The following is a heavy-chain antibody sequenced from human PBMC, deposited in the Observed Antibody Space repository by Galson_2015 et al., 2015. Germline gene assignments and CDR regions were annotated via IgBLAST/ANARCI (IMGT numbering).Heavy chain of an antibody. D-gene: IGHD3-22*01. CDR1: GFTFSSYG. J-gene: IGHJ4*02. Sequence: SLRLSCAASGFTFSSYGTHWVRQAPGKGLEWVAVISYDGSNKYYADSVKGRFTISRDNSKNTLYLQMNSLRAEDTAVYYCAKDNSGWLDYWGQGTLVTVSS. CDR2: ISYDGSNK. V-gene: IGHV3-30*18. CDR3: AKDNSGWLDY.